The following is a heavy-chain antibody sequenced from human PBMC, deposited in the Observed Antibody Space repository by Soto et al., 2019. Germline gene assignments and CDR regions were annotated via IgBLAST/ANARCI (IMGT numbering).Heavy chain of an antibody. V-gene: IGHV5-51*01. J-gene: IGHJ6*02. D-gene: IGHD1-26*01. CDR1: GYSFTSYW. Sequence: PGESLKISCKGSGYSFTSYWIGWVRQMPGKGLEWMGIIYPGDSDTRYSPSFQGQVTISADKSISTAYLQWSSLKASDTAMYYCAREPYLTFTAGPSKTYYYYYGMDVWGQGTTVTVSS. CDR2: IYPGDSDT. CDR3: AREPYLTFTAGPSKTYYYYYGMDV.